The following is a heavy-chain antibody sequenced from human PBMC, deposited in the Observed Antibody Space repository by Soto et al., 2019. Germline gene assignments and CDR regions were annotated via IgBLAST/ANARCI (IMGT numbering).Heavy chain of an antibody. V-gene: IGHV1-3*05. CDR3: ARDPSYYGMDV. CDR2: INAGNGNT. Sequence: QVQLVQSGAEEKKPGASVKVSCKASGYTFTSYALHWVRQAPGQRLEWMGWINAGNGNTKYSQKFQGRVTITRDTSASTAFMELSSLRSEDTAVYYCARDPSYYGMDVWGQGTTVTVSS. J-gene: IGHJ6*02. CDR1: GYTFTSYA.